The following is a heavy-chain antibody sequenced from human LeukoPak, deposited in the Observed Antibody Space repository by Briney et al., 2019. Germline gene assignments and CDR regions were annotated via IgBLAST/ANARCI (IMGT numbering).Heavy chain of an antibody. CDR3: TRGRAYYDSTGYYY. CDR2: TYYSGNT. V-gene: IGHV4-59*01. Sequence: PSETLSLTCTVSGGSMTNYYWTWIRQSPGKGLEWIGHTYYSGNTNYNPSLKSRVTISIDTSKNQFSLKLSSVTAADTAVYYCTRGRAYYDSTGYYYWGRGILVTVSS. D-gene: IGHD3-22*01. J-gene: IGHJ4*02. CDR1: GGSMTNYY.